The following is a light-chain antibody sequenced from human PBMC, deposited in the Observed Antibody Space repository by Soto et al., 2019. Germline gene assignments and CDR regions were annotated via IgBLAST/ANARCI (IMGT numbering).Light chain of an antibody. CDR1: QSVANY. Sequence: EIVLTQSPATLSLSPGERATLSCRASQSVANYLAWYQQKPGQAPRLLIYDASNRATGIPARFSGSGYGTDFTLTISSLEPEDFAVYYCQQRSNWPPLTFGGGTKVDIK. J-gene: IGKJ4*01. CDR3: QQRSNWPPLT. CDR2: DAS. V-gene: IGKV3-11*01.